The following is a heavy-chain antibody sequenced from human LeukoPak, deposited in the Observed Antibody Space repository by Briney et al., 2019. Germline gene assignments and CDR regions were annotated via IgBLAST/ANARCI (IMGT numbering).Heavy chain of an antibody. CDR3: ARDLYGDYARNYNYYYMDV. J-gene: IGHJ6*03. CDR2: INPNSGGT. Sequence: GASVKVSCKASGYTFTDYYMHWVRQAPGQGLEWMGWINPNSGGTKYAQKFQGRVTMTRATSITTAYMELTRLRSDDTAVYYCARDLYGDYARNYNYYYMDVWGKGTTVTISS. D-gene: IGHD4-17*01. CDR1: GYTFTDYY. V-gene: IGHV1-2*02.